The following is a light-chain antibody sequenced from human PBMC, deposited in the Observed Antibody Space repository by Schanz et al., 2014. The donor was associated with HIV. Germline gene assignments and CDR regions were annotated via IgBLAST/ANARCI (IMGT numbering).Light chain of an antibody. CDR2: GAS. V-gene: IGKV3-15*01. Sequence: EVVMTQSPATLSVSPGKTATFSCRASQSVGTNLAWYHQKPGQPPKLLVFGASSRATGVPDRFTGSGSETQFALTITSLQAEDVAVYYCQQYVNWPPITFGQGTRLEIK. CDR1: QSVGTN. CDR3: QQYVNWPPIT. J-gene: IGKJ5*01.